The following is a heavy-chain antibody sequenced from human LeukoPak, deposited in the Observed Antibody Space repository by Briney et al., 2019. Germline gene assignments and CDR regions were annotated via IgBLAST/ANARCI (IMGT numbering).Heavy chain of an antibody. CDR3: ARRMGDSSGYGFDY. CDR2: INAGNGNT. Sequence: ASVKVSCKASGHTFTSYAMHWVRQAPGQRLEWMGWINAGNGNTKYSQKFQGRVTIIRDTSASTAYMELSSLRSEDTAVYYCARRMGDSSGYGFDYWGQGTLVTVSS. V-gene: IGHV1-3*01. CDR1: GHTFTSYA. D-gene: IGHD3-22*01. J-gene: IGHJ4*02.